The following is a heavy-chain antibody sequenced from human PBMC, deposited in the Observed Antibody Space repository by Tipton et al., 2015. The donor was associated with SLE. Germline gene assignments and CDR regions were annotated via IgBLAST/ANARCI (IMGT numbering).Heavy chain of an antibody. CDR2: ISYDGSNK. Sequence: RSLRLSCAASGFTFSSYAMHWVRQAPGKGLEWVAVISYDGSNKYYADSVKGRFTISRDNSKNTLYLQMNSLRAEDTAVYYCARAAVAGTGGDYYYYYMDVWGKGTTVTVSS. CDR3: ARAAVAGTGGDYYYYYMDV. CDR1: GFTFSSYA. J-gene: IGHJ6*03. V-gene: IGHV3-30*04. D-gene: IGHD6-19*01.